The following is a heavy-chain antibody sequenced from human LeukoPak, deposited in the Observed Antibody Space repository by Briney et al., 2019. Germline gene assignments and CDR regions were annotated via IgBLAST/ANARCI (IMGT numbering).Heavy chain of an antibody. CDR2: ISSSSSYI. CDR1: GLTFSSYS. J-gene: IGHJ1*01. V-gene: IGHV3-21*01. CDR3: ARDVWVPDQH. Sequence: GRSLRLSCAASGLTFSSYSMNWVRQAPGKGLEWVSSISSSSSYIYYADSVKGRFTISRDNAKNSLYLQMNSLRAEDTAVYYCARDVWVPDQHWGQGTPVTVSS. D-gene: IGHD1-1*01.